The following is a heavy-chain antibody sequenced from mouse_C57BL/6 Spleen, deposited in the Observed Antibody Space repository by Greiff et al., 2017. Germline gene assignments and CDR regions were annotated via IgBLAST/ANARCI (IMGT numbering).Heavy chain of an antibody. V-gene: IGHV5-17*01. J-gene: IGHJ4*01. Sequence: EVKLMESGGGLVKPGGSLKLSCAASGFTFSDYGMHWVRQAPEKGLEWVAYISSGSSTIYYAHTVKGRITISRDNAKNTLFLQMARLRCEDTAMYYCARRAVWYGYDDYYAMDYWGQGTSVSVSS. CDR3: ARRAVWYGYDDYYAMDY. CDR2: ISSGSSTI. CDR1: GFTFSDYG. D-gene: IGHD2-2*01.